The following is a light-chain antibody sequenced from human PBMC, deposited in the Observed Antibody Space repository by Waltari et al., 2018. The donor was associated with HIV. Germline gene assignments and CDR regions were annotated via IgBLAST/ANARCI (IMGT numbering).Light chain of an antibody. J-gene: IGLJ2*01. CDR1: SSDVGAYNY. V-gene: IGLV2-8*01. CDR3: ASHAGSKDV. Sequence: QSALTQPPSASGSPGQSVTISCTGTSSDVGAYNYVSWFQQHPGKAPKLMIYDVTKRPSGVPDRFSGSKSGNTASRTVSGLQAEDEADYYCASHAGSKDVFGGGTRLTVL. CDR2: DVT.